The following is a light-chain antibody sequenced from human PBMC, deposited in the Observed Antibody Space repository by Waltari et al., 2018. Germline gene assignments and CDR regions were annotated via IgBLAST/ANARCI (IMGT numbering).Light chain of an antibody. CDR1: QGIRSW. CDR2: AAS. J-gene: IGKJ4*01. CDR3: QEANSFPLT. Sequence: DIQMTQSPTSVSASVGDRVTITCRASQGIRSWLAWYQQKPGRAPKLLIYAASSLQGGVPSRVSGSGSGTEFTLTISSLQPEDVATYYCQEANSFPLTFGGGTRVEI. V-gene: IGKV1-12*01.